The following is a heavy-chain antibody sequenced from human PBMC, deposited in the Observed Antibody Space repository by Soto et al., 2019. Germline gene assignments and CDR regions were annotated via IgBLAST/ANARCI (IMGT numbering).Heavy chain of an antibody. V-gene: IGHV4-59*01. CDR3: ARMRGLGEILPYFDY. Sequence: VQLQESGPGLVKPSETLSLTCSVSGGSISDYQWNWIRQPPGKGLEWIGYIYYSGRTNYSPSLKSRVTISLDTSTKQFSLRLRSVTAADTAVYYCARMRGLGEILPYFDYWGQGALVTVSS. D-gene: IGHD3-16*01. CDR2: IYYSGRT. J-gene: IGHJ4*02. CDR1: GGSISDYQ.